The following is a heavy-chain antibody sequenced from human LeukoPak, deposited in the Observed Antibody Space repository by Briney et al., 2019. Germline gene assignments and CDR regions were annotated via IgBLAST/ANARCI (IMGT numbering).Heavy chain of an antibody. D-gene: IGHD6-13*01. CDR1: GFIFSTYG. V-gene: IGHV3-21*01. CDR3: ARAGSSSLCY. CDR2: ISSSSSYI. J-gene: IGHJ4*02. Sequence: GGSLRLSCAASGFIFSTYGMYWVRQAPGKGLEWVSSISSSSSYIYYADSVKRRFTISRDNAKNSLYLQMNSLRAEDTAVYYCARAGSSSLCYWGQGTLVTVSS.